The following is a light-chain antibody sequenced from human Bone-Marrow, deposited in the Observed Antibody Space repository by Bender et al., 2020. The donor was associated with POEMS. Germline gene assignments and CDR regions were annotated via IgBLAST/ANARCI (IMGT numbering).Light chain of an antibody. Sequence: QPVLTQPPSASGTPGQRVTISCSGSSSNIESNTVFWFQQLPGTAPKLLIYNNNQRPSGVPDRFSASKSGTSASLAISGLQSEDEAIYFCVAWDASLNGWVFGGGTKLTVL. J-gene: IGLJ3*02. V-gene: IGLV1-44*01. CDR3: VAWDASLNGWV. CDR1: SSNIESNT. CDR2: NNN.